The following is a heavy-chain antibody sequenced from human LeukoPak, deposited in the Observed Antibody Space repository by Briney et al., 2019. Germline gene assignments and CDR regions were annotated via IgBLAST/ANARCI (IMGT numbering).Heavy chain of an antibody. CDR3: ARPQGGYGDTYFDY. Sequence: ASVKVSCKASGYTFTGYYMHWVRQAPGQGLEWMGWINPNSGGTNYAQKFQGRVTMTRDTSISTAYMELSRLRSDDTAVYYCARPQGGYGDTYFDYWGQGTLVTVSS. CDR2: INPNSGGT. V-gene: IGHV1-2*02. D-gene: IGHD4-17*01. J-gene: IGHJ4*02. CDR1: GYTFTGYY.